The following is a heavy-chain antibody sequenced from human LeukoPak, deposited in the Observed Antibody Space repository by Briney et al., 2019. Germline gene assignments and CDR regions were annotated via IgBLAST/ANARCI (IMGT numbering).Heavy chain of an antibody. V-gene: IGHV3-74*01. CDR3: ARRDSSIAASYYFDY. CDR1: GFTFSSYW. J-gene: IGHJ4*02. D-gene: IGHD6-6*01. CDR2: INSDGSST. Sequence: GGTLRLSCAASGFTFSSYWMHWVRQAPGKGLVWVSRINSDGSSTSYADSVKGRFTISRDNAKNTLYLQMNSLRAEDTAVYYCARRDSSIAASYYFDYWGQGTLVTVSS.